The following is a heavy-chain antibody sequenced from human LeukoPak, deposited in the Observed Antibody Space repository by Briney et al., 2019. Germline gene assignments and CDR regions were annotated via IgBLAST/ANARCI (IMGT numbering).Heavy chain of an antibody. CDR3: AKDRDLQRISSYGFHFDY. V-gene: IGHV3-23*01. CDR1: GFSFSSYA. Sequence: GGSLRLSCAASGFSFSSYAMSWVRQAPGKGLEWVSAISENGGSTYYADSVKGRFTISRDNSKNTLYLQMNSLRAEDTAVYYCAKDRDLQRISSYGFHFDYWGQGTLVTVSS. CDR2: ISENGGST. D-gene: IGHD5-18*01. J-gene: IGHJ4*02.